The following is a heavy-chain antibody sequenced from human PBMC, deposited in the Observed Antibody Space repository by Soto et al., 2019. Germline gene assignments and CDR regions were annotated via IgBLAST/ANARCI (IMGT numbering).Heavy chain of an antibody. CDR3: AKDGPPLPCSGGTCPYYYYMDV. Sequence: EVQLLESGGGLVQPGGSLRLPCAASGFTFSSFAMSWVRQAPGKGLEWVSTISGSGGGTYYADSVKGRFTISRDNSKNTLYLQINSLRTEDTAVYYCAKDGPPLPCSGGTCPYYYYMDVWGKGTTVTVSS. J-gene: IGHJ6*03. CDR1: GFTFSSFA. CDR2: ISGSGGGT. V-gene: IGHV3-23*01. D-gene: IGHD2-15*01.